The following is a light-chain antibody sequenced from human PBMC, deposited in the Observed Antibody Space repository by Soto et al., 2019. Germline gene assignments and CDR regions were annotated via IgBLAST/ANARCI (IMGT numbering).Light chain of an antibody. CDR2: EVS. Sequence: QSALTQPASVSGSPGQSITISCTGTSSDVGGHNYVSWYQQHPGKAPKLMIYEVSDRPSGVSNRFSGSKSGNTASLTISGLQAEDEADYYCSSYTTNITPVVFGGGTKLTVL. CDR3: SSYTTNITPVV. V-gene: IGLV2-14*01. CDR1: SSDVGGHNY. J-gene: IGLJ2*01.